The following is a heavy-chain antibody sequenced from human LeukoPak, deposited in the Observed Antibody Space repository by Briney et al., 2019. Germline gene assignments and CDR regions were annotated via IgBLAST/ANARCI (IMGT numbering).Heavy chain of an antibody. CDR3: ARSWNDYVWGSYRDDAFDI. V-gene: IGHV1-69*13. CDR2: IIPIFGTA. J-gene: IGHJ3*02. Sequence: GASVKVSCKASGGTFSSYAISWVRQAPGQGLEWMGGIIPIFGTANYAQKSQGRVTITADESTSTAYMELSSLRSEDTAVYYCARSWNDYVWGSYRDDAFDIWGQGTMVTVSS. D-gene: IGHD3-16*02. CDR1: GGTFSSYA.